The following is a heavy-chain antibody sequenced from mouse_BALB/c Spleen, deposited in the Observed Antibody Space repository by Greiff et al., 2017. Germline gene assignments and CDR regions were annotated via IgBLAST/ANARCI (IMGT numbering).Heavy chain of an antibody. CDR2: IRNKANGYTT. Sequence: EVQGVESGGGLVQPGGSLRLSCATSGFTFTDYYMSWVRQPPGKALEWLGFIRNKANGYTTEYSASVKGRFTISRDNSQSILYLQMNTLRAEDSATYYCARDTDRRFAYWGQGTLVTVSA. V-gene: IGHV7-3*02. CDR3: ARDTDRRFAY. J-gene: IGHJ3*01. CDR1: GFTFTDYY.